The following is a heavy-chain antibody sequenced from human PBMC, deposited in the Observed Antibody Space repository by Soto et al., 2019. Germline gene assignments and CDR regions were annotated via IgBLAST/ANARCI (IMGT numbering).Heavy chain of an antibody. CDR2: INHSGST. J-gene: IGHJ4*02. CDR1: GGSFSGYY. V-gene: IGHV4-34*01. D-gene: IGHD3-10*01. Sequence: PSETLSLTCAVYGGSFSGYYWSWIRQPPGKGLEWIGEINHSGSTNYNPSLKSRVTISVDTSKNQFSLKLSSVTAADTAVYYCARGWSKYYYGSGSYFHSGQGTLVTVSS. CDR3: ARGWSKYYYGSGSYFH.